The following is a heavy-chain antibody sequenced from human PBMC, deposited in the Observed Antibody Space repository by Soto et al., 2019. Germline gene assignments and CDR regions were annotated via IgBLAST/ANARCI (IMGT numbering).Heavy chain of an antibody. CDR3: AKDNGYDFWSGDFDY. Sequence: PGGSLRLSCAASGFTFDDYAMHWVRQAPGKGLEWVSGISWNSGSIGYADSVKGRFTISRDNAKNSLYLQMNSLRAEDTALYYCAKDNGYDFWSGDFDYWGQGTLVTVSS. J-gene: IGHJ4*02. CDR2: ISWNSGSI. CDR1: GFTFDDYA. V-gene: IGHV3-9*01. D-gene: IGHD3-3*01.